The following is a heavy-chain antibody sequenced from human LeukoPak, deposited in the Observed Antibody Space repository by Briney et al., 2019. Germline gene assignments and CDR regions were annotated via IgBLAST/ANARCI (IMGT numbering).Heavy chain of an antibody. CDR3: ARRNTAMVSGAFDY. CDR1: GGSISSYY. V-gene: IGHV4-59*08. CDR2: IYYSGST. D-gene: IGHD5-18*01. Sequence: KTSETLSLTCTVSGGSISSYYWSWIRQPPGKGLEWIGYIYYSGSTNYNPSLKSRVTISVDTSKNQFSLKLSSVTAADTAVYYCARRNTAMVSGAFDYWGQGTLVTVSS. J-gene: IGHJ4*02.